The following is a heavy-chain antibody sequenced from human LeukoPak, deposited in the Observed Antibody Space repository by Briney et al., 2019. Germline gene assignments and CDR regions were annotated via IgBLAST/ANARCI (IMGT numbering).Heavy chain of an antibody. D-gene: IGHD4-17*01. Sequence: SVKVSCKASGGTFSSSAISWVRQAPGQGLEWMGRIIPIFGTANYAQKFQGRVTITTDESTSTAYMELSSLRSEDTAVYYCARAGGDYYWFDPWGQGTLVTVSS. CDR1: GGTFSSSA. J-gene: IGHJ5*02. V-gene: IGHV1-69*05. CDR3: ARAGGDYYWFDP. CDR2: IIPIFGTA.